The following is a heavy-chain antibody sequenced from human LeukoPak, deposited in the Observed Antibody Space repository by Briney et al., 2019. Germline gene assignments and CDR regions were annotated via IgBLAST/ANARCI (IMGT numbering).Heavy chain of an antibody. CDR1: GYTFTGYH. Sequence: ASVEVSCKASGYTFTGYHMHWVRQAPGLGLEWMGWINPNSGGTNYAQKFQGRVTMTRDTSISTAYMELSRLRSDDTAVYYCARVYYDSSGYYDYWGQGTLVTVSS. CDR3: ARVYYDSSGYYDY. J-gene: IGHJ4*02. CDR2: INPNSGGT. V-gene: IGHV1-2*02. D-gene: IGHD3-22*01.